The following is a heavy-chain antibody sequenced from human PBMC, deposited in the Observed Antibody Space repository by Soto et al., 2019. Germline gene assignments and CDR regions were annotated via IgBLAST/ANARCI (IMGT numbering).Heavy chain of an antibody. J-gene: IGHJ6*02. CDR3: ARGGFGDRATIPYYYYGMDV. V-gene: IGHV1-2*02. Sequence: QVQLVQSGAEVKKPGGSVKVSCKASGYTFTGYYMHWVRQAPGQGLEWMGWINPNSGGTNYAQKFQGRVTMTRDTSISTAYMELSRLRSDDTAVYYCARGGFGDRATIPYYYYGMDVWGQGTTVTVSS. CDR2: INPNSGGT. D-gene: IGHD5-12*01. CDR1: GYTFTGYY.